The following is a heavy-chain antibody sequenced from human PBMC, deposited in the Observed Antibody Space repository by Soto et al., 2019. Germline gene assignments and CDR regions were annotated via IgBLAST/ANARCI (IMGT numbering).Heavy chain of an antibody. CDR1: GGSTRHSSYF. V-gene: IGHV4-39*07. CDR3: ARVPAY. CDR2: IYHSGST. J-gene: IGHJ4*02. Sequence: SETLSLTCAVSGGSTRHSSYFWGWIRQPPGKGLEWIGEIYHSGSTNYNPSLKSRVTISVDRSKNQFSLKLSSVTAADTAVYYCARVPAYWGQGTLVTVSS.